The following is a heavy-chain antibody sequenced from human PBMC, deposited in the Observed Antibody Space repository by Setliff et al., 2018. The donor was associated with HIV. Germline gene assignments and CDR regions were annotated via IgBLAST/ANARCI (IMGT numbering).Heavy chain of an antibody. J-gene: IGHJ4*02. V-gene: IGHV4-30-4*01. CDR1: GASIDSGDSY. CDR3: ARRRSSGWYHYFDY. D-gene: IGHD6-19*01. Sequence: SETLSLTCTVSGASIDSGDSYWTWIRQSPERGLEWIAYFMYTDIHYVNYLNYRNPSLASRLSISVDKSKNQFSLTLSSVTAADTAVYYCARRRSSGWYHYFDYWGQGTLVTVSS. CDR2: FMYTDIHYVNYLN.